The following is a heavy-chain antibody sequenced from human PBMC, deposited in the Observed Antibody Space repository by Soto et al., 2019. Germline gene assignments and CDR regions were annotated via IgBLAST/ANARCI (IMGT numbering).Heavy chain of an antibody. D-gene: IGHD5-12*01. Sequence: QVQLQESGPGLVKPSETLSLTCTVSGGSISSYYWSWIRQFPGKGLEWIGYIYSSGGTNYNPSLKSRVTISVGTSKNQFSLKLTSVTAADTAVYYCTYGYDYFSDYWGQGTLVTVSS. CDR2: IYSSGGT. CDR1: GGSISSYY. V-gene: IGHV4-59*01. J-gene: IGHJ4*02. CDR3: TYGYDYFSDY.